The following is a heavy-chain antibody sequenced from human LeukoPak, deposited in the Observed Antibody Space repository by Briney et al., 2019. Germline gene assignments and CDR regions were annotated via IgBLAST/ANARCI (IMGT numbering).Heavy chain of an antibody. CDR3: AARRTFIMASAFGY. CDR1: GGSFSGYY. V-gene: IGHV4-34*01. D-gene: IGHD3-10*01. J-gene: IGHJ4*02. Sequence: SETLSLTCAVYGGSFSGYYWSWIRQPPGKGLEWIGEINHSGSTNYNPSLKSRVTISVGTSKNQFSLKLSSVTAADTAVYYCAARRTFIMASAFGYWGQGTLVTVSS. CDR2: INHSGST.